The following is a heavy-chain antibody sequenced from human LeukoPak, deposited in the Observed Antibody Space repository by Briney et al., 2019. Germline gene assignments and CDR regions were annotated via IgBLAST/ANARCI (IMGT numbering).Heavy chain of an antibody. D-gene: IGHD7-27*01. CDR3: ASRKLGNDY. CDR1: GGSVSDYY. J-gene: IGHJ4*02. CDR2: IYYTGST. Sequence: SQTLSLTCTVSGGSVSDYYWSWIRQSPGKGLEWIGYIYYTGSTSYNPSLRSRVTMSADTSKNQFSLKLSSVTAADTAVYYCASRKLGNDYWGQGTLVTVSS. V-gene: IGHV4-59*02.